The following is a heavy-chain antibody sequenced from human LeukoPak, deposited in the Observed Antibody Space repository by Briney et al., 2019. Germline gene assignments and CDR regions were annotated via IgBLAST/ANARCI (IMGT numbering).Heavy chain of an antibody. Sequence: ASVKVSCKASGYTFTSYAMHWVRQAPGQRLEWMGWISAGNGNTKYSQKFQGRVTITRDTSASTAYMELSSLRSEDTAVYYCARDLSYGQGWFDPWGQGTLVTVSS. CDR2: ISAGNGNT. J-gene: IGHJ5*02. CDR3: ARDLSYGQGWFDP. CDR1: GYTFTSYA. V-gene: IGHV1-3*01. D-gene: IGHD2-8*01.